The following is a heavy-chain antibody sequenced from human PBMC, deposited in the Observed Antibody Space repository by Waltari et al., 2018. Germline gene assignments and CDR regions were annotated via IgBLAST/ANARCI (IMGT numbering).Heavy chain of an antibody. J-gene: IGHJ5*02. D-gene: IGHD3-3*01. V-gene: IGHV4-34*01. CDR1: GGSFSGYY. CDR2: INHSGST. CDR3: ARGVAYYDFWSGYASTWFDP. Sequence: QVQLQQWGAGLLKPSETLSLTCAVYGGSFSGYYWSWIRQPPGKGLEWIGEINHSGSTNYNPSLKSRVTISVDTSKNQFSLKLSSVTAADTAVYYCARGVAYYDFWSGYASTWFDPWGQGTLVTVSS.